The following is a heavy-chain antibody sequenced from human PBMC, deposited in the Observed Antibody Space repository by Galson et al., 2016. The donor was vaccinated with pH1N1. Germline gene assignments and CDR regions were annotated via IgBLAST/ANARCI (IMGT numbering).Heavy chain of an antibody. J-gene: IGHJ3*01. V-gene: IGHV3-7*01. CDR2: IKQDGSAK. D-gene: IGHD1-26*01. Sequence: SLRLSCAASGFIFSDYWMSWVLQAPGKGLEWVANIKQDGSAKYFVDSVKGRFTISRDNAKNSLFLQMNSLRAEDTAIYYCVRKVGDFWGQGTMVTVSS. CDR3: VRKVGDF. CDR1: GFIFSDYW.